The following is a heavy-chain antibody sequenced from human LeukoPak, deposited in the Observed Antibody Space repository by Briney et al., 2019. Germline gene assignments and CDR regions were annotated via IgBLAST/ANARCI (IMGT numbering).Heavy chain of an antibody. J-gene: IGHJ4*02. CDR2: INHSGST. Sequence: SETLSLTCAVYDGSFSGYYWSWIRQPPGKGLEWIGEINHSGSTNYNPSLKSRVTISVDTSKNQFSLKLSSVTAADTAVYYCAVYSSSWYVGQWLGNYFDYWGQGTLVTVSS. CDR1: DGSFSGYY. D-gene: IGHD6-13*01. CDR3: AVYSSSWYVGQWLGNYFDY. V-gene: IGHV4-34*01.